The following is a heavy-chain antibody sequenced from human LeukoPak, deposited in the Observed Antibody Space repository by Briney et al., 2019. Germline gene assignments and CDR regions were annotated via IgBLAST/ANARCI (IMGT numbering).Heavy chain of an antibody. CDR3: AREDDYSNYLGY. V-gene: IGHV1-18*01. CDR2: ISAYNGNT. J-gene: IGHJ4*02. CDR1: GYTFTSYD. D-gene: IGHD4-11*01. Sequence: ASVKVSCKASGYTFTSYDINWVRQATGQGLEWMGWISAYNGNTNYAQKLQGRVTMTTDTSTSTAYMELRSLRSDDTAVYYCAREDDYSNYLGYWGQGTLVTVSS.